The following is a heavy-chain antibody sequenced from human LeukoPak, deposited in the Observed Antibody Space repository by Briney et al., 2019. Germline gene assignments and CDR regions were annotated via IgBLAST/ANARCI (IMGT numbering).Heavy chain of an antibody. J-gene: IGHJ1*01. CDR3: ARGGWYPESFQH. D-gene: IGHD6-19*01. CDR2: IYYSGST. CDR1: GGSISSYY. Sequence: PSETLSLTCTVSGGSISSYYWNWIRQPPGKGLEWIGYIYYSGSTNYNPSLKSRVTISVDTSKNRFPLKLSSVTAADTAVYYCARGGWYPESFQHWGQGALVTVSS. V-gene: IGHV4-59*01.